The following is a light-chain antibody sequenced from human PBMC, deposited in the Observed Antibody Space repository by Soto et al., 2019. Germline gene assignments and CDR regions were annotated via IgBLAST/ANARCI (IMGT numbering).Light chain of an antibody. J-gene: IGKJ4*01. V-gene: IGKV3-20*01. CDR1: QSVGTS. Sequence: TQSPIGLSQDPGEKGTHSCRASQSVGTSLAWYQQKPGQAPRLLIYGASNRATGIPDRFSGSGSGTDFTLTISRLEPEDFVVYYCQQHGSSPPLTFGGGTKVDIK. CDR3: QQHGSSPPLT. CDR2: GAS.